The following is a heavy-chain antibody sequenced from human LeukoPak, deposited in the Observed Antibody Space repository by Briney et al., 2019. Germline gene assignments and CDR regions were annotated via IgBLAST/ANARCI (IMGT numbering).Heavy chain of an antibody. CDR3: AAQVGATLTYGY. D-gene: IGHD1-26*01. CDR2: INHSGST. Sequence: SSETLSLTCAVYGGSFSGYYWSWIRQPPGKGLEWIGEINHSGSTNCNPSLKSRVTISVDTSKNQFSLKLSSVTAADTAVYYYAAQVGATLTYGYWGQGTLVTVSS. CDR1: GGSFSGYY. J-gene: IGHJ4*02. V-gene: IGHV4-34*01.